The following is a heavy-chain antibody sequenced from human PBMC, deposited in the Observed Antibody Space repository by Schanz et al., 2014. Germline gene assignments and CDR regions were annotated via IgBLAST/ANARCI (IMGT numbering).Heavy chain of an antibody. V-gene: IGHV3-7*01. CDR1: GFSFSSYG. D-gene: IGHD6-13*01. Sequence: VQLVESGGGVVQPGGSLRLSCAASGFSFSSYGMHWVRQAPGKGLEWVANIKQDESERSYVDSVKGRFTISRDNAKNSLYLQMNSLRAEDTAVYYCARGYSNIWSPMAYWGQGTLVAVSS. CDR2: IKQDESER. CDR3: ARGYSNIWSPMAY. J-gene: IGHJ4*02.